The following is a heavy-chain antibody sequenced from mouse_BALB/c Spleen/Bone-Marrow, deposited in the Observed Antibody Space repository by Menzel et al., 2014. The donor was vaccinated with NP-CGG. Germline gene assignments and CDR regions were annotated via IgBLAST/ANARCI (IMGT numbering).Heavy chain of an antibody. Sequence: EVQLQESGAELVKPGASVKLSCTASGFNIKDTYMHWVKQRPEQGLEWIGRIDPANGNTKYDPKFQGKATITADTSFNTAYLQLSSLTSEDTADYYCAADYYGRSYRIAYWGQGTLVTISA. CDR3: AADYYGRSYRIAY. J-gene: IGHJ3*01. CDR2: IDPANGNT. D-gene: IGHD1-1*01. CDR1: GFNIKDTY. V-gene: IGHV14-3*02.